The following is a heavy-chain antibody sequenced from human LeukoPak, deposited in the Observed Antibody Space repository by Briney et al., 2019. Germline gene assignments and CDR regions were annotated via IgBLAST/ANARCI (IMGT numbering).Heavy chain of an antibody. J-gene: IGHJ4*02. CDR3: ASLLWFGDFDY. D-gene: IGHD3-10*01. CDR2: VSPNNGGT. V-gene: IGHV1-2*06. Sequence: ASVKVSCKTSGYMFTGFFIHWVRQAPGQGLERMGHVSPNNGGTSYARRFQGRVNMTSDTSTRTAYLQLSGLRFDDTAVYYCASLLWFGDFDYWGQGTPVTVSS. CDR1: GYMFTGFF.